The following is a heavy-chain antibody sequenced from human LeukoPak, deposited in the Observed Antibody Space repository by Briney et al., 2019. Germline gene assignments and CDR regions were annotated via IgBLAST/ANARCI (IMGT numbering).Heavy chain of an antibody. CDR2: IYYSGST. Sequence: SETLSLTCNVSGGSISSHHWNWIRQPPGKGLEWIGYIYYSGSTNYKPSLKSRVTISVDTSKNQFSLKLTSVTAADTALYYCARHLDIAAAGTFDYWGQGTLVTVSS. J-gene: IGHJ4*02. D-gene: IGHD6-13*01. CDR3: ARHLDIAAAGTFDY. V-gene: IGHV4-59*08. CDR1: GGSISSHH.